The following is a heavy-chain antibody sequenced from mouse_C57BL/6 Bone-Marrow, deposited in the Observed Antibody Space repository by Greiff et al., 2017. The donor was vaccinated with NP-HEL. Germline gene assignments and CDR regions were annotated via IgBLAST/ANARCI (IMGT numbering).Heavy chain of an antibody. Sequence: EVQLQQSVAELVRPGASVKLSCTASGFNIKNTYMHWVKQRPEQGLEWIGRIDPANGNTKYAPKFKGKAPITADTSYNPAYLQLRSLTSEDTAIYYCARWTVVASRYFDVWGTGTTVTVSS. CDR1: GFNIKNTY. CDR3: ARWTVVASRYFDV. D-gene: IGHD1-1*01. V-gene: IGHV14-3*01. CDR2: IDPANGNT. J-gene: IGHJ1*03.